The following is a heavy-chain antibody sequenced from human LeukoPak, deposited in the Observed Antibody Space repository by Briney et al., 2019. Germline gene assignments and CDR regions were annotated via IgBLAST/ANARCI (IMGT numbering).Heavy chain of an antibody. CDR3: ARDLWGSGSYGVYGMDV. J-gene: IGHJ6*02. V-gene: IGHV4-4*07. D-gene: IGHD3-10*01. Sequence: SETLSLTCTVSGGSISSYYWSWIRQPAGKGLEWIGRIYTSGSTNYNPSLKSRVTMSIDTSKNQFSLKLSSVTAADTAVYYCARDLWGSGSYGVYGMDVWGQGTTVTVSS. CDR1: GGSISSYY. CDR2: IYTSGST.